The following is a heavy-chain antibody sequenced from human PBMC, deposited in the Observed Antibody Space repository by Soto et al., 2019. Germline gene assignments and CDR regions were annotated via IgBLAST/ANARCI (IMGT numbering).Heavy chain of an antibody. Sequence: SVNGACKGAGYTFSTYRIDWRRQTPGQGLEWMGWISGYNGNTKYAQNLQGRVTMTTDTSTSTAYMELRSLRSDDTALYYCARDGIAARPTPDYWGQGTLVTVSS. CDR1: GYTFSTYR. V-gene: IGHV1-18*01. D-gene: IGHD6-6*01. CDR2: ISGYNGNT. J-gene: IGHJ4*02. CDR3: ARDGIAARPTPDY.